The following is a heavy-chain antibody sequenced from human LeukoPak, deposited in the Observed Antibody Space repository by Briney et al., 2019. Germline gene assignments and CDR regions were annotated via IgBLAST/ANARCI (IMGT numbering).Heavy chain of an antibody. CDR1: VYTFTSYD. Sequence: ASVKVSCKATVYTFTSYDINWVRQATGQGLAWMGWMNPNSGNTGYEQKFQGRVTMTRNTSISTAYMELSSLRSEDTAVYYCARLSTGYDILTGYSNFDYWGQGTLVTVSS. CDR3: ARLSTGYDILTGYSNFDY. CDR2: MNPNSGNT. V-gene: IGHV1-8*01. J-gene: IGHJ4*02. D-gene: IGHD3-9*01.